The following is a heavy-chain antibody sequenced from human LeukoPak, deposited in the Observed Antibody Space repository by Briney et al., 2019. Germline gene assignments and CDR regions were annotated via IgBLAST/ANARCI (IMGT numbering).Heavy chain of an antibody. CDR3: ARAHSPYYYGMDV. J-gene: IGHJ6*02. CDR1: GGSFSGYY. D-gene: IGHD5-18*01. Sequence: KPSETLSLTCAVYGGSFSGYYWSWIRQPPGKGLEWIGYIYYSGSTYYNPSLKSRVTISVDTSKNQFSLKLRSVTAADTAVYYCARAHSPYYYGMDVWGQGTTVTVSS. CDR2: IYYSGST. V-gene: IGHV4-30-4*08.